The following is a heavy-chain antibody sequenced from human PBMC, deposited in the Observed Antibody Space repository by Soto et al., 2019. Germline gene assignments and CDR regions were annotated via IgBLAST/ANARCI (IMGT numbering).Heavy chain of an antibody. CDR2: ISSSSSYI. CDR1: GFTFSSYS. D-gene: IGHD1-26*01. CDR3: ARGGELLPDGYYYYYYMDV. V-gene: IGHV3-21*01. J-gene: IGHJ6*03. Sequence: EVQLVESGGGLVKPGGSLRLSCAACGFTFSSYSMNWVRQAPGKGLEWVSSISSSSSYIYYADSVKGRFTISRDNAKNSLYLQMNGLRAEDTAVYYCARGGELLPDGYYYYYYMDVWVKGTTVTVSS.